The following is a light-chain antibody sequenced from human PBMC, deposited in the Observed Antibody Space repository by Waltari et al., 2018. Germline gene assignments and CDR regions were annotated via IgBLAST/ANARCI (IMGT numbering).Light chain of an antibody. V-gene: IGLV1-44*01. CDR3: AAWDDSLNGHFV. CDR2: SNK. Sequence: QSVLTQPPSASGTPGQRVTISCSGSSSNLCTNTLTCSQQAPGTAPTPPLYSNKQRPSGFPDRFSGSKSGTSASLAISGLQSEDEADYYCAAWDDSLNGHFVFGTGTKVTVL. J-gene: IGLJ1*01. CDR1: SSNLCTNT.